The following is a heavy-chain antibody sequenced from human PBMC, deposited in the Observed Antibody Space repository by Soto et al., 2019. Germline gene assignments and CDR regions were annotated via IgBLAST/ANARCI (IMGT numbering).Heavy chain of an antibody. V-gene: IGHV4-34*01. CDR2: INHSGST. CDR1: GGSFSGYY. CDR3: ARGFLLREDDY. D-gene: IGHD4-17*01. J-gene: IGHJ4*02. Sequence: PSETLSLTCAVYGGSFSGYYWSWIRQPPGKGLEWIGEINHSGSTNYNPSLKSRVTIPVDTSKNQFSLKLSSVTAADTAVYYCARGFLLREDDYWGQGTLVTVSS.